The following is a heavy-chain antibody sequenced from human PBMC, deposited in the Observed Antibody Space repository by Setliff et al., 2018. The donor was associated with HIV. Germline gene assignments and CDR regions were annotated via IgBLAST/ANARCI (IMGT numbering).Heavy chain of an antibody. CDR3: ARGESTTWDLAEYFQH. CDR2: INHSGST. J-gene: IGHJ1*01. Sequence: TLSLTCAVYVESFSGFYWSWIRQPPGKGLEWIGEINHSGSTNYNPSLKSRITISVDTSKNHFSLKLGFVTAADTAVYYCARGESTTWDLAEYFQHWGHGTLVTVSS. D-gene: IGHD2-2*01. V-gene: IGHV4-34*09. CDR1: VESFSGFY.